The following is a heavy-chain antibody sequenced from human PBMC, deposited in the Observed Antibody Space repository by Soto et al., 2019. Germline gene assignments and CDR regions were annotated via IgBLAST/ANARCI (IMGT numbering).Heavy chain of an antibody. CDR1: GYTFSSYG. D-gene: IGHD6-25*01. V-gene: IGHV1-18*01. J-gene: IGHJ4*02. CDR2: ISGDKSDT. CDR3: ARDYSSVSGANFDY. Sequence: QVQLMQSGGEVKKPGASVRVSCKSSGYTFSSYGISWLRQAPGQGLEWMGWISGDKSDTDYAQKFQGRVTMTKKTSTSTVYMELRSLRSDDTAVYYCARDYSSVSGANFDYWGQGTLVTVSS.